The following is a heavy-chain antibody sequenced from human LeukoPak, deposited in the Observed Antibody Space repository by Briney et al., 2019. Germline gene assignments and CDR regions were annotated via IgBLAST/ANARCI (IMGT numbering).Heavy chain of an antibody. D-gene: IGHD3-10*01. V-gene: IGHV3-48*03. CDR1: GFTFSGYE. CDR3: ARAFGPGYFDY. CDR2: ISSSGSTI. J-gene: IGHJ4*02. Sequence: GGSLRLSCAASGFTFSGYEMNWVRQAPGKGLEWVSYISSSGSTIYYADSVKGRFTISRDNAKNSLYLQMNSLRAEDTAVYYCARAFGPGYFDYWGQGTLVTVSS.